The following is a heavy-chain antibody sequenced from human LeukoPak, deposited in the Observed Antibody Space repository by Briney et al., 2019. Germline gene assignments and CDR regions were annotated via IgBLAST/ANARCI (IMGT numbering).Heavy chain of an antibody. D-gene: IGHD2-2*01. J-gene: IGHJ5*02. V-gene: IGHV3-7*01. CDR2: IKQDGSEK. CDR1: GFTVSSNH. CDR3: ARSYCSSTSCSPWFDP. Sequence: PAGSLRLSCAASGFTVSSNHMSWVRQAPGKGLEWVANIKQDGSEKYYVDSVKGRFTISRDNAKNSLYLQMNSLRAEDTAVYYCARSYCSSTSCSPWFDPWGQGTLVTVSS.